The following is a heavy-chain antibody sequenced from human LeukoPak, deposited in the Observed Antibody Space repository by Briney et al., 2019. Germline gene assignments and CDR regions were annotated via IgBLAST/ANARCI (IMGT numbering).Heavy chain of an antibody. J-gene: IGHJ5*02. V-gene: IGHV4-39*07. Sequence: SETLSLTCTVSGGSIRSSYYYWGWIRQPPGKGLEWIGEINHSGSTNYNPSLKSRVTISVDTSKNQFSLKLSSVTAADTAVYYCARGGPYYDFWSGYFPFDPWGQGTLVTVSS. CDR1: GGSIRSSYYY. CDR2: INHSGST. D-gene: IGHD3-3*01. CDR3: ARGGPYYDFWSGYFPFDP.